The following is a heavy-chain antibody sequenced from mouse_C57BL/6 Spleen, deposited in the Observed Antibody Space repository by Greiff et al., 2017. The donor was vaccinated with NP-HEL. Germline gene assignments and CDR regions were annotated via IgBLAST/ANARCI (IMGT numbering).Heavy chain of an antibody. CDR2: IWRGGST. J-gene: IGHJ4*01. CDR3: AKNNGYYGSSYVDYAMDY. CDR1: GFSFTSYG. Sequence: QVQLQQSGPGLVQPSQSLSITCTVSGFSFTSYGVHWVRQSPGKGLEWLGVIWRGGSTDYNAAFMSRLSITKDNSKSQVFFKMNSLQADDTAIYYCAKNNGYYGSSYVDYAMDYWGQGTSVTVSS. D-gene: IGHD1-1*01. V-gene: IGHV2-5*01.